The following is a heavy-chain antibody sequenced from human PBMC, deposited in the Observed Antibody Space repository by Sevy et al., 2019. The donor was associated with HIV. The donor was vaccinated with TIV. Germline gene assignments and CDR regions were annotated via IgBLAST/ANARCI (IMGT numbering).Heavy chain of an antibody. J-gene: IGHJ6*02. CDR2: IYSGGST. CDR1: GFTVSSNY. CDR3: ASGTQILNYYYYGMDV. Sequence: GGSLRLSCAASGFTVSSNYMSWVRQAPGKGLEWVSVIYSGGSTYYADSVKGRFTISRDNSKNTLYLQMNSLRAEDTAVYYCASGTQILNYYYYGMDVWGQGTTVTVSS. V-gene: IGHV3-53*01. D-gene: IGHD2-15*01.